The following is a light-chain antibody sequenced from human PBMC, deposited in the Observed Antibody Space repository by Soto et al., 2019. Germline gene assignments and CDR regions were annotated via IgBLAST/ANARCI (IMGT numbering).Light chain of an antibody. J-gene: IGKJ1*01. CDR3: QQYKNWPRT. V-gene: IGKV3-15*01. CDR2: GAS. Sequence: EIVLTQSPATLSVSPGERVTLSCRASESVDINLAWYQQKPGQAPRLFIYGASTRATDMPGTFSGRGSGTEFTLTISSLQSEDFAVYYCQQYKNWPRTFGQGTKVEIK. CDR1: ESVDIN.